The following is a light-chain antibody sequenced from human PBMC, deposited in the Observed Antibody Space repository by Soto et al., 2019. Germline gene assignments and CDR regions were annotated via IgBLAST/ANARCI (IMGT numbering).Light chain of an antibody. Sequence: EIVLTQSPATLSLSPVERATLSCRASQSVSSYLAWYQQKPGQAPRLLIYDASNRATGIPARFSGSGSGTDVTLTISSLEPEDFAVYYCLQRSNWLTFGGGTKVEIK. V-gene: IGKV3-11*01. J-gene: IGKJ4*01. CDR2: DAS. CDR3: LQRSNWLT. CDR1: QSVSSY.